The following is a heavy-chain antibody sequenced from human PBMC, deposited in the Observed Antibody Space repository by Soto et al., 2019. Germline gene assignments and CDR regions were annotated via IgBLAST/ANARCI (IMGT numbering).Heavy chain of an antibody. V-gene: IGHV1-2*04. Sequence: ASVKVSCKASGYTFTGYYMHWVRQAPGQGLEWMGWINPNSGGTNYAQKFQGWVTMTRDTSISTAYMELSRLRSDDTAVYYSARAPAPYSGSYDAFDIWGQGTMVTVSS. J-gene: IGHJ3*02. CDR1: GYTFTGYY. CDR2: INPNSGGT. CDR3: ARAPAPYSGSYDAFDI. D-gene: IGHD1-26*01.